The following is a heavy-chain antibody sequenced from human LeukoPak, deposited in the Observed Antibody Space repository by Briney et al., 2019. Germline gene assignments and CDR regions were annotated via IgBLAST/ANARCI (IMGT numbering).Heavy chain of an antibody. CDR1: GFTFSSYS. Sequence: GGSLRLSCAASGFTFSSYSMNWVRQAPGKGLEWVSSISSSSSYIYYADSVKGRFTVSRDNAKNSLYLQMNSLRAEDTAVYYCARDLRGEVDYWGQGTLVTVSS. J-gene: IGHJ4*02. D-gene: IGHD3-16*01. CDR2: ISSSSSYI. V-gene: IGHV3-21*01. CDR3: ARDLRGEVDY.